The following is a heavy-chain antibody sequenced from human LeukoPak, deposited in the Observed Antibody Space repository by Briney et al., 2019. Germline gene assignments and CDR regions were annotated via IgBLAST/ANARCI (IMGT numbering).Heavy chain of an antibody. CDR1: GASISSYY. CDR2: IYYSGST. D-gene: IGHD1-26*01. J-gene: IGHJ4*02. CDR3: ARDRYGGFDY. Sequence: SETLSLTCTVSGASISSYYWSWIRQPPAKGLEWIGYIYYSGSTNYNPSLKSRVTISVDTSKNQFSLKLSSVTAADTAVYYCARDRYGGFDYWGQGTLVTVSS. V-gene: IGHV4-59*01.